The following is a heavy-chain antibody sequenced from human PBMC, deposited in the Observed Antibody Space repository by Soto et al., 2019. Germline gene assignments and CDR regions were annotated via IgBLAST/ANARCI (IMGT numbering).Heavy chain of an antibody. D-gene: IGHD6-13*01. Sequence: QLQLQESGPGLVKPSETLSLTCTVSGGSISSSSYYWGWIRQPPGKGLEWIGSIYYSGSTYYNPSLKSRVTISVDTSKNQFSLKLSSVTAADTAVYYCAGPGIAAAGIIGYWGQGTLVTVSS. CDR2: IYYSGST. CDR1: GGSISSSSYY. CDR3: AGPGIAAAGIIGY. V-gene: IGHV4-39*01. J-gene: IGHJ4*02.